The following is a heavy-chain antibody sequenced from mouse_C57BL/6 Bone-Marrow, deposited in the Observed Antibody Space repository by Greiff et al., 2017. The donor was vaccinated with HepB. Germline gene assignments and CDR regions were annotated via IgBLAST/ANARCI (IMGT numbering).Heavy chain of an antibody. V-gene: IGHV5-12*01. Sequence: EVQLMESGGGLVQPGGSLKLSCAASGFTFSDYYMYWVRQTPEKRLEWVAYISNGGGSTYYPDTVKGRFTISRDNAKNTLYLQMSRLKSEDTAMYYCARHDYYGSSSYYYAMDYWGQGTSVTVSS. CDR2: ISNGGGST. CDR1: GFTFSDYY. CDR3: ARHDYYGSSSYYYAMDY. D-gene: IGHD1-1*01. J-gene: IGHJ4*01.